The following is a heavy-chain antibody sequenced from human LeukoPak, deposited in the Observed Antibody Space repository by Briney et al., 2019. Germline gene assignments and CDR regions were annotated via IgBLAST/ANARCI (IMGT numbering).Heavy chain of an antibody. V-gene: IGHV3-7*04. CDR3: ARGGKRSVGP. CDR2: IKQDGSEK. J-gene: IGHJ5*02. CDR1: GFPFSSYW. D-gene: IGHD5-24*01. Sequence: GGSLRLSCGVSGFPFSSYWMSWLRQAPGKGLEWVANIKQDGSEKYYVDSVKGRFTISRDNAKNSLYLQMNSLRAEDTAVYYCARGGKRSVGPWGQGTLVTVSS.